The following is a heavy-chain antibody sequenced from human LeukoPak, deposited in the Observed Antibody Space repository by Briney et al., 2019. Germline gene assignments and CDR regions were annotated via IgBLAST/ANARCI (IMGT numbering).Heavy chain of an antibody. V-gene: IGHV4-61*03. CDR2: VSDTGTT. Sequence: SETLSLTCNVPGVSIRTSTYYWNWIRQSPGTGLEWIGCVSDTGTTKYNPSLKRRVTISVDTSKNHFSLILMSVTAADTAVYYCARGYYEPFQSWGQGTLVTVSS. J-gene: IGHJ4*02. CDR1: GVSIRTSTYY. CDR3: ARGYYEPFQS. D-gene: IGHD3-16*01.